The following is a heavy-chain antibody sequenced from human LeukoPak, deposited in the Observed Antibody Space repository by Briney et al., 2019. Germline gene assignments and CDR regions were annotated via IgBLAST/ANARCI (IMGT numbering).Heavy chain of an antibody. D-gene: IGHD3-22*01. CDR1: GGSISSYY. CDR2: IYYSGST. V-gene: IGHV4-59*01. J-gene: IGHJ4*02. Sequence: SETLSLTCTVSGGSISSYYWSWIRQPPGKGLEWIGYIYYSGSTNYNPSLKIRVTISVDTSKNQFSLKLSSVTAADTAVYYCARVLPNYYDSSGYLDYWGQGTLVTVSS. CDR3: ARVLPNYYDSSGYLDY.